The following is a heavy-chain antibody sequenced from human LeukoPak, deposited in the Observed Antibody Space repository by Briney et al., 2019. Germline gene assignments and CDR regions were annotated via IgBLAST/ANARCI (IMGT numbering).Heavy chain of an antibody. CDR2: IIPIFGTA. CDR1: GGTFSSYA. D-gene: IGHD1-26*01. Sequence: SVKVSCKASGGTFSSYAISWVRQAPGQGLEWMGGIIPIFGTANYAQKFQGRVTITTDESTSTAYMELSSLRSEDTAVYYCARDLAPWGGSYDRDAFDIWGQGTMVTVSS. J-gene: IGHJ3*02. CDR3: ARDLAPWGGSYDRDAFDI. V-gene: IGHV1-69*05.